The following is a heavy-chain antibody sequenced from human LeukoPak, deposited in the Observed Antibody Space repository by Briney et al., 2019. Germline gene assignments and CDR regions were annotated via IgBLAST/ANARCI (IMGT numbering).Heavy chain of an antibody. Sequence: AGGSLRLSCAASGFTFSSYAMSWVRQAPGKRLEWVSAISGGGGTTYYADSVKGRFTISRDNSKNTLFLQMNSLRAEDTAVYYCAEDSGPYTSGYYGHWGQGTLVTVSS. CDR1: GFTFSSYA. J-gene: IGHJ4*02. CDR3: AEDSGPYTSGYYGH. D-gene: IGHD3-22*01. V-gene: IGHV3-23*01. CDR2: ISGGGGTT.